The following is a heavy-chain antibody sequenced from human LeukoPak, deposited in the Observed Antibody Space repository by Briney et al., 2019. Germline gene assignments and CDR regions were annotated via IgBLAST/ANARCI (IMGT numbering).Heavy chain of an antibody. V-gene: IGHV1-69*13. CDR1: GGTFSSYA. CDR2: IIPIFGTA. Sequence: SVKVSCKASGGTFSSYAISWVRQAPGQGLEWMGGIIPIFGTANYAQKFQGRVTITADESTSTAYMELSSLRSEDTAVYYCAREMSINCGGDCCLFMFDYWGQGTLVTVSS. D-gene: IGHD2-21*01. J-gene: IGHJ4*02. CDR3: AREMSINCGGDCCLFMFDY.